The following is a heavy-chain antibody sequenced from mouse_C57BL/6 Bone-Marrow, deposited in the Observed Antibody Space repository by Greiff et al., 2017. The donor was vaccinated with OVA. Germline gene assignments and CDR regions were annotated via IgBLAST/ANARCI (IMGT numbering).Heavy chain of an antibody. CDR1: GYTFTSYW. V-gene: IGHV1-7*01. CDR3: ASIGSTYYYAMDY. D-gene: IGHD5-1*01. J-gene: IGHJ4*01. CDR2: INPSSGYT. Sequence: QVQLQQSGAELAKPGASVKLSCKASGYTFTSYWMHWVKQRPGQGLEWIGYINPSSGYTKSNQKFKDKATLTAAKSSSTAYMQLSSLTYEDSAVYYCASIGSTYYYAMDYWGQGTSVTVSS.